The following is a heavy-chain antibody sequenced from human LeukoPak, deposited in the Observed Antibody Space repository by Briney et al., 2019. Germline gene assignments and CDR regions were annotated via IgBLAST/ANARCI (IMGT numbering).Heavy chain of an antibody. CDR1: GFTFSSYG. CDR2: ISYDGSNK. J-gene: IGHJ4*02. V-gene: IGHV3-30*18. CDR3: AKDRLLMVRGVILGFDY. D-gene: IGHD3-10*01. Sequence: GGSLRLSCAASGFTFSSYGMHWVRQALGKGLEWVAVISYDGSNKYYADSVKGRFTISRDNSKNTLYLQMNSLRAEDTAVYYCAKDRLLMVRGVILGFDYWGQGTLVTVSS.